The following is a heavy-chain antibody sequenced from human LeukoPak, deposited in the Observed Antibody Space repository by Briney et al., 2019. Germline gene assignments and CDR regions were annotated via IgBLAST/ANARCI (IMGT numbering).Heavy chain of an antibody. J-gene: IGHJ5*02. CDR3: ARAPGVPGGGWFDP. D-gene: IGHD2-2*01. V-gene: IGHV3-30*01. CDR2: ISYDGSNK. Sequence: GGSLRLSCAASGFTVSSNYMSWVRQAPGKGLEWVAVISYDGSNKYYADSVKGRFTISRDNSKNTLYLQMNSLRAEDTAVYCCARAPGVPGGGWFDPWGQGTLVTVSS. CDR1: GFTVSSNY.